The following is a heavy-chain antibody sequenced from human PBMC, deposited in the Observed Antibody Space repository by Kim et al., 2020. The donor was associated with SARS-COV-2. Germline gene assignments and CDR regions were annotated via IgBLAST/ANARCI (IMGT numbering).Heavy chain of an antibody. J-gene: IGHJ4*02. CDR2: IYYDGSA. CDR1: GGSISGYF. Sequence: SETLSLTCTVSGGSISGYFWSWIRQPPGMGLEWIGYIYYDGSANYNPSLRSRVTISVDTSKNQFSLKLSSVTAAYTAVYYCGRFGSGASPVPDDCWGQGTLVTVSS. D-gene: IGHD3-10*01. V-gene: IGHV4-59*01. CDR3: GRFGSGASPVPDDC.